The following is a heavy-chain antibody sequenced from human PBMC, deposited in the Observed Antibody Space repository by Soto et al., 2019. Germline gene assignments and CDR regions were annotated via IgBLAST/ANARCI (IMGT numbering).Heavy chain of an antibody. CDR1: GYTFTSYG. V-gene: IGHV1-18*01. J-gene: IGHJ6*02. Sequence: GASVKVSCKASGYTFTSYGISWVRQAPGQGLEWMGWISAYNGNTNYAQKLQGRVTMTTDTSTSTAYMELRSLRSDDTAVYYCARDVAAARNYYYYGMDVWGQGTTVTVSS. CDR3: ARDVAAARNYYYYGMDV. D-gene: IGHD6-13*01. CDR2: ISAYNGNT.